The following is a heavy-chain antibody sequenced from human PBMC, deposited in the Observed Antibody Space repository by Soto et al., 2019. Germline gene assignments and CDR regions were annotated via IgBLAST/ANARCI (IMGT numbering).Heavy chain of an antibody. CDR2: INPSGGST. V-gene: IGHV1-46*01. J-gene: IGHJ5*02. D-gene: IGHD1-1*01. CDR3: ARERNWNDVPWFDP. CDR1: QYSFTSYC. Sequence: GTPVKVNCKASQYSFTSYCVHWVRQAPGQGLEWMGIINPSGGSTNYAQRFQGRVTMTRDTSISTAYMELSRLRSDDTAVYYCARERNWNDVPWFDPWGQGTLVTVSS.